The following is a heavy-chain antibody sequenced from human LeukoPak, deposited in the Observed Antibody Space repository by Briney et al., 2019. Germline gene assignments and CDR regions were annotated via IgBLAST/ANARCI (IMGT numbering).Heavy chain of an antibody. CDR1: GFTFSSYG. V-gene: IGHV3-33*01. D-gene: IGHD3-22*01. J-gene: IGHJ4*02. Sequence: GGSLRLSCGASGFTFSSYGMHWVRQAPGKGLEWVAVIWYDGGNKYYADSVKGRFTISRDNSKNTLYLQMNSLRAEDTAVYYCASIRGLGSSYYYDSSGAEQDYWGQGTLVTVSS. CDR3: ASIRGLGSSYYYDSSGAEQDY. CDR2: IWYDGGNK.